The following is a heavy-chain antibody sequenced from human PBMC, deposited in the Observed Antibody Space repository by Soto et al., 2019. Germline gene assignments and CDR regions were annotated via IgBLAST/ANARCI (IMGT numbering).Heavy chain of an antibody. CDR1: GGTLSSYT. V-gene: IGHV1-69*08. CDR2: IIPNLGIT. CDR3: ARDKGYCSGASCPDFDY. D-gene: IGHD2-15*01. Sequence: QVQLVQSGAEVKKPGSSVKVSCKASGGTLSSYTFSWVRQAPGQGLEWMGRIIPNLGITNYAQKFQGRITIIADKSTSTAYMELISLRSEDTAVYYCARDKGYCSGASCPDFDYWGQGTLVTVSS. J-gene: IGHJ4*02.